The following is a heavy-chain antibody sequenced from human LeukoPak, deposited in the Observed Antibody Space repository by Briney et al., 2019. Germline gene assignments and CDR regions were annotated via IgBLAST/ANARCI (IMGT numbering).Heavy chain of an antibody. D-gene: IGHD6-19*01. CDR1: GYTFTGYY. CDR2: INPNSGDT. V-gene: IGHV1-2*02. Sequence: ASVKVSCKASGYTFTGYYMHWVRQAPGQGLEWMGWINPNSGDTNYAQKFQGRVTMTRDTSSSTAYMDLSRLRSDDTAVYYCAKDQSSDWYSYYYYMDVWGKGTTVTISS. J-gene: IGHJ6*03. CDR3: AKDQSSDWYSYYYYMDV.